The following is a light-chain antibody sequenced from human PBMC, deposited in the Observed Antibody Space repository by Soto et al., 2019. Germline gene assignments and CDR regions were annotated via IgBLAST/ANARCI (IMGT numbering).Light chain of an antibody. CDR3: EQGSSFPVT. CDR1: QRLSSW. J-gene: IGKJ4*01. CDR2: AAS. Sequence: DIQMTQSPSSVSASVGDRVTITCRASQRLSSWLSWYQQKPGRAPKLLIYAASTLQTGVPSRFIGSGSGTDFTLTISSLQPADFATYYCEQGSSFPVTFGGGTKVEVK. V-gene: IGKV1-12*01.